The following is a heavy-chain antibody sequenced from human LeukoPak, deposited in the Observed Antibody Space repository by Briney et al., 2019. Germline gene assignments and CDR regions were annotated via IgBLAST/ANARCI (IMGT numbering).Heavy chain of an antibody. J-gene: IGHJ4*02. CDR3: AKGVYYYDRSTYYYTYYFDY. D-gene: IGHD3-22*01. CDR1: GFTFSNYA. V-gene: IGHV3-23*01. Sequence: GGSPRLSCAASGFTFSNYAVSWVRQAPGKGLEWVSAISGSGATTYYADSVKGRFTISRDNYKNTRYLQMNSLRAEDTAVYFCAKGVYYYDRSTYYYTYYFDYWGQGTLVTVSS. CDR2: ISGSGATT.